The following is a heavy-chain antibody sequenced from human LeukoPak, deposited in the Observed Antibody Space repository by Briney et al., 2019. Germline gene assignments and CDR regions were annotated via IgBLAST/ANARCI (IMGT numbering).Heavy chain of an antibody. D-gene: IGHD3-22*01. CDR1: GGTFSTYYA. CDR3: ARGNPKHYYDSSGYSTYMDV. Sequence: GASVKVSCKASGGTFSTYYAISWVRQAPGQGLEWMGGIIPIFGTANYAQKFQGRVTITTDESTSTAYMELSSLRSEDTAVYYCARGNPKHYYDSSGYSTYMDVWGKGTTVTVSS. J-gene: IGHJ6*03. V-gene: IGHV1-69*05. CDR2: IIPIFGTA.